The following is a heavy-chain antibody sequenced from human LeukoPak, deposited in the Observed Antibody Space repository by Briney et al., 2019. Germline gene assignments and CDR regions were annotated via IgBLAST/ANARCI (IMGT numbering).Heavy chain of an antibody. V-gene: IGHV3-48*01. CDR2: ISSSSNTI. D-gene: IGHD1-26*01. CDR3: ATESGTYSGTCFDY. J-gene: IGHJ4*02. CDR1: GFTFSSYN. Sequence: GGSLRLSCAASGFTFSSYNMNWVRQAPGKGLEWVSHISSSSNTIYYADSVKGRFTISRDNAKNSLYLQMNSLRAEDTAVYYCATESGTYSGTCFDYWGQGTLVTVSS.